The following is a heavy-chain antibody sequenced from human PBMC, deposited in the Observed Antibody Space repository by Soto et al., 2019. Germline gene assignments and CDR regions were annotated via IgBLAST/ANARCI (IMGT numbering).Heavy chain of an antibody. CDR3: AKDVARDIVAMMFAD. CDR2: IKQDGSEK. CDR1: RFTFSSSW. J-gene: IGHJ4*02. Sequence: GGSLRLSCAASRFTFSSSWMSWVRQAPGKGLEWVANIKQDGSEKYYVDSVKGRFTISRDNAKNTLYLQMNSLRAEDTALYYCAKDVARDIVAMMFADWGQGAXVTVSS. D-gene: IGHD2-15*01. V-gene: IGHV3-7*03.